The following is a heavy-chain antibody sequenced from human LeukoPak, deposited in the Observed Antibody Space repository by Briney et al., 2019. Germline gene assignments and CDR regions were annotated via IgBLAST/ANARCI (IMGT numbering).Heavy chain of an antibody. CDR2: ISAYNGNT. Sequence: ASVTVSCKASGYTFTSCGISWVRQAPGQGLEWMGWISAYNGNTNYAQKLQGRVTMTTDTSTSTAYMELRSLRSVDTAVYYCARSGRHSRVYGSGSSNPKYFDYWGQGTLVTVSS. D-gene: IGHD3-10*01. J-gene: IGHJ4*02. V-gene: IGHV1-18*01. CDR1: GYTFTSCG. CDR3: ARSGRHSRVYGSGSSNPKYFDY.